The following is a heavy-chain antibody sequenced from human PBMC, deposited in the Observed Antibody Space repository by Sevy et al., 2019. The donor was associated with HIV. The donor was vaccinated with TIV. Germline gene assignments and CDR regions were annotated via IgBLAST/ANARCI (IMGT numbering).Heavy chain of an antibody. V-gene: IGHV3-30-3*01. CDR2: ISYDGSNK. Sequence: GGSLRLSCAASGFTFTSYAMHWVRQAPGKGLEWVAVISYDGSNKYYADSVKGRFTISRDNSKNTLYLQMNSLRAEDTAVYYCAREDWNDLADPFDIWGQGTMVTVSS. J-gene: IGHJ3*02. CDR3: AREDWNDLADPFDI. CDR1: GFTFTSYA. D-gene: IGHD1-1*01.